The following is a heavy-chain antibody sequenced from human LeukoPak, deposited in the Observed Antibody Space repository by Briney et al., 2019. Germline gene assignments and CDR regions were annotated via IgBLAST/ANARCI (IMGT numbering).Heavy chain of an antibody. CDR3: AKGPIAARPPTLYYFDY. CDR1: GFTFSNAW. D-gene: IGHD6-6*01. CDR2: ISGSGGGT. J-gene: IGHJ4*02. Sequence: PGGSLRLSCAASGFTFSNAWMSWVRQAPGKGLEWVSAISGSGGGTYYADSVRGRFTISRDNSKNTVYLQMNSLRTEDTAVYYCAKGPIAARPPTLYYFDYWGQGTLVTISS. V-gene: IGHV3-23*01.